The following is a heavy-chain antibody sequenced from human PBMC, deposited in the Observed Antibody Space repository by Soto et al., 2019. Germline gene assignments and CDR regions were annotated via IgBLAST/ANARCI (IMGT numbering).Heavy chain of an antibody. Sequence: QVQLVQSGAEVKKPGSSVKVSCKTSGGSFDTYAISWVRQAPGQGLEWVGGIIPVFGRVTYAQKFQGRVTITADASTSTAYMELSRLRPDDTATYYCAELSLGYCITTSCPPDYWGQGTLVTVSS. J-gene: IGHJ4*02. CDR2: IIPVFGRV. CDR3: AELSLGYCITTSCPPDY. D-gene: IGHD2-2*01. CDR1: GGSFDTYA. V-gene: IGHV1-69*12.